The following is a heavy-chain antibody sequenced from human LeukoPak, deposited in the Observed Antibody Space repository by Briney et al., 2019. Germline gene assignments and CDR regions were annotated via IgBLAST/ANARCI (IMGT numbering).Heavy chain of an antibody. V-gene: IGHV3-30-3*01. D-gene: IGHD3-3*01. CDR2: ISYDGSNK. CDR3: ASFGGAMIPIFY. Sequence: GGSLRLSCAASGFTFSSYAMHWVRKAPGKGLEWVAVISYDGSNKYYADSVKGRFTISRDNSKNTLYLQMNSLRAEDTAVYYCASFGGAMIPIFYWGQGTLVTVSS. CDR1: GFTFSSYA. J-gene: IGHJ4*02.